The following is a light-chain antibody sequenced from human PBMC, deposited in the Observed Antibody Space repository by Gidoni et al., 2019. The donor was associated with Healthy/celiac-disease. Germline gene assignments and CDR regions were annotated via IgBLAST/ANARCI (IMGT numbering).Light chain of an antibody. V-gene: IGKV1-33*01. CDR2: DAS. CDR3: QQYDNLT. CDR1: QDISNY. Sequence: DIQMTQSPSSLSASVGDRVTITCQASQDISNYLNWYQQKPGQAPKLLIYDASNLETGVTSRFSGSGSGTDFTFTISSLQPEDIATYYCQQYDNLTFGPGTKVDIK. J-gene: IGKJ3*01.